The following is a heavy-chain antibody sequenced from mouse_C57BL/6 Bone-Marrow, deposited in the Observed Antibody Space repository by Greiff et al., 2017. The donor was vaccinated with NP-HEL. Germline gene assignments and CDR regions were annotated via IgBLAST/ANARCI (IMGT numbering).Heavy chain of an antibody. D-gene: IGHD2-4*01. CDR2: IRLKSDNYAT. J-gene: IGHJ3*01. CDR3: TGTYYDYGFAY. V-gene: IGHV6-3*01. CDR1: GFTFSNYW. Sequence: DVKLQESGGGLVQPGGSMKLSCVASGFTFSNYWMNWVRQSPEKGLEWVAQIRLKSDNYATHYAESVKGRFTISRDDSKSSVYLQMNNLRAEDTGIYYCTGTYYDYGFAYWGQGTLVTVSA.